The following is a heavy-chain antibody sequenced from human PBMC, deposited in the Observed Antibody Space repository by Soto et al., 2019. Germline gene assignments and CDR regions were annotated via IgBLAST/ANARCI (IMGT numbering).Heavy chain of an antibody. D-gene: IGHD3-3*01. V-gene: IGHV3-66*01. J-gene: IGHJ4*02. CDR2: FYTGDST. CDR3: ARIGSLRFLEWFLDY. CDR1: GLTVSHNF. Sequence: GGSLRLSCAASGLTVSHNFRTWVRQSPGKGLEWVSSFYTGDSTYYADSVKGRFTISRDDSKNTFYLQMSSLRADDTAIYYCARIGSLRFLEWFLDYWGQGTLVTVSS.